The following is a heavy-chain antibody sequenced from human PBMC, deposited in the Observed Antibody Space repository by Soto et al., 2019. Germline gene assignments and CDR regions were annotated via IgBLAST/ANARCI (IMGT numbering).Heavy chain of an antibody. D-gene: IGHD5-12*01. CDR3: AAGDSSDIGYP. J-gene: IGHJ5*02. Sequence: VQLVQSGAEVKKPGSSVKVSCKASGDTLSHYGVSWVRQVPGKGLEWMGGTTAILGTRDYAQKFQGRMTITSDESTATSYLALRRLTSDDSGVYYWAAGDSSDIGYPWGQGSLFSVS. CDR1: GDTLSHYG. CDR2: TTAILGTR. V-gene: IGHV1-69*01.